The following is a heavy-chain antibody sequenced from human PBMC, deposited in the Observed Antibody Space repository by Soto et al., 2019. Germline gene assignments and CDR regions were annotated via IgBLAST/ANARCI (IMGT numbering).Heavy chain of an antibody. CDR1: GFSFSKYT. J-gene: IGHJ4*02. CDR2: IHPGDSDT. CDR3: ARPFLGTTVIDY. D-gene: IGHD4-4*01. V-gene: IGHV5-51*01. Sequence: GESLKISCEGSGFSFSKYTVGWVRQIPGKGLEWMGIIHPGDSDTRYSPSFQGQVTISADKSISTAYLQWSSLKASDTAMYYCARPFLGTTVIDYWGQGTRVTVFS.